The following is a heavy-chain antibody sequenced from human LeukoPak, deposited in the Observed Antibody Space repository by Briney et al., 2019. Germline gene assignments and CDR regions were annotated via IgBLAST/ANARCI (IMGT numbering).Heavy chain of an antibody. V-gene: IGHV4-34*01. J-gene: IGHJ4*02. Sequence: PPETLSLTCAVYGGSFSGDYWSWIRQPPGKGLEWIGEINHSGSTNYNPSLKSRVTISVDTSKNQFSLKLSSVTAADTAVYYCARSYAHDYWGQGTLVTVSS. CDR1: GGSFSGDY. CDR2: INHSGST. CDR3: ARSYAHDY. D-gene: IGHD2-2*01.